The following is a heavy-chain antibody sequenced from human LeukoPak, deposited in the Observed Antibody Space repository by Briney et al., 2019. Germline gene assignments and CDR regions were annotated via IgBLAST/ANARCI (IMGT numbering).Heavy chain of an antibody. J-gene: IGHJ4*02. Sequence: ASVKVSCKASGYTFTDYYMHWVRQAPGQGLEWMGWINPNSGGTNYAQKFQGRVTMTRDTSISTAYMELSRLRSDDTAVYYCARDDGYSSSWHFDYWGQGTLVTVSS. V-gene: IGHV1-2*02. D-gene: IGHD6-13*01. CDR2: INPNSGGT. CDR1: GYTFTDYY. CDR3: ARDDGYSSSWHFDY.